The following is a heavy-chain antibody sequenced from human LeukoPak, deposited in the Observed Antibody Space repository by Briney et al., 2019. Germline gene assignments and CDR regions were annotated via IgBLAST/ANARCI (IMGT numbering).Heavy chain of an antibody. V-gene: IGHV4-59*08. Sequence: SETLSLTCTVSGGSVNGYYWSWIRQPPGKELEWIGYIYYSGSTNYNPSLRSRVTISVDTSKNQFSLKLNSVTAADTAVYYCARHRNNVWSGYFAYWGQGTLATVSS. CDR3: ARHRNNVWSGYFAY. CDR1: GGSVNGYY. D-gene: IGHD3-3*01. J-gene: IGHJ4*02. CDR2: IYYSGST.